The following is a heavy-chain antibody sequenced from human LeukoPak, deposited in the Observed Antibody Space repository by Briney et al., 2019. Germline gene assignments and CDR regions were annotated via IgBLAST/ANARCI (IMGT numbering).Heavy chain of an antibody. V-gene: IGHV3-30*03. Sequence: GRSLRLSCAASGFAFSRYGMHWVRQAPGTGLEGVALISHDGTNRNHADSVKGRFTISRDNSNNTLYLQMSSLRAEDTAVYYCARGPGALDYWGQGALVTVSS. CDR3: ARGPGALDY. D-gene: IGHD2-2*01. J-gene: IGHJ4*02. CDR1: GFAFSRYG. CDR2: ISHDGTNR.